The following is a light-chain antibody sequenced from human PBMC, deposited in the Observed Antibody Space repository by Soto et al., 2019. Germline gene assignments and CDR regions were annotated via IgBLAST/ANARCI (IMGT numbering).Light chain of an antibody. CDR3: QQYYSYPRT. CDR2: AAS. V-gene: IGKV1-8*01. J-gene: IGKJ1*01. CDR1: QGISSY. Sequence: AIRMTQSPSSFSASTGDXXXXXXXXSQGISSYLAWYQQKPGKAPKLLIYAASTLQSGVPSRFSGSGSGTDFTLTISCLQSEDFATYYCQQYYSYPRTFGQGTKVDIK.